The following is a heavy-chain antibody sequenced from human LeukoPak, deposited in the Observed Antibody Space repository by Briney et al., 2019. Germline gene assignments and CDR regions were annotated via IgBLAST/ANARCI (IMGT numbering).Heavy chain of an antibody. Sequence: GGSLRLSCAASGFTFSTYEMNWVRQAPGKGLEWVAYISSSGSTIYHAESGKGRFTISVDKAKNSQCLHRNSREDADTAVYYCVREHYFYHMDGWGEGTTVTVSS. CDR1: GFTFSTYE. J-gene: IGHJ6*03. CDR3: VREHYFYHMDG. CDR2: ISSSGSTI. V-gene: IGHV3-48*03.